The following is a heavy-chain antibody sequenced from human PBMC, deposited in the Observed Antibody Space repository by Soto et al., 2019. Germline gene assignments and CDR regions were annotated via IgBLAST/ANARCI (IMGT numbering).Heavy chain of an antibody. CDR1: GGTFSSYT. CDR2: IIPILGIA. J-gene: IGHJ6*03. CDR3: ASSALHGGNNPNYYYYMDF. Sequence: QVQLVQSGAEVKKPGSSVKVSCKASGGTFSSYTISWVRQAPGQGLEWMGRIIPILGIANYAQKFQGRVTITADKSTSTAYMELSSLRSEDTAVYYFASSALHGGNNPNYYYYMDFWGKGTTVTVSS. D-gene: IGHD2-15*01. V-gene: IGHV1-69*02.